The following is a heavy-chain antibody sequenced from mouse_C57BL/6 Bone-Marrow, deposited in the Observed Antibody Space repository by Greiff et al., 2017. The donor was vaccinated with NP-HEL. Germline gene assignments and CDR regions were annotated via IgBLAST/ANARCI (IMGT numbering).Heavy chain of an antibody. CDR3: TAGSSYSCY. D-gene: IGHD1-1*01. CDR1: GFNIKDYY. CDR2: IDPENGDT. V-gene: IGHV14-4*02. Sequence: EVQLQQSGAELVKPGASVKLSCTASGFNIKDYYMHWVKQRPEQGLEWIGWIDPENGDTEYASKFQGKATITADKSSNTAYLQLSSLTSEDTAVYYCTAGSSYSCYWGQGTTLTVSS. J-gene: IGHJ2*01.